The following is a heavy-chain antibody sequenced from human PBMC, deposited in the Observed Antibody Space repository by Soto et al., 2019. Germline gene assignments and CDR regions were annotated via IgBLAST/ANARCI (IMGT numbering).Heavy chain of an antibody. CDR3: ARPYYDSSGYYYYFDY. CDR1: GFTFSSYI. D-gene: IGHD3-22*01. Sequence: GGSLRLSCAASGFTFSSYIMNWVRQAPGKGLEWVSSISSSSSYIYYADSVKGRFTISRDNAKNSLYLQMNSPRAEDTAVYYCARPYYDSSGYYYYFDYWGQGTLVTVSS. CDR2: ISSSSSYI. V-gene: IGHV3-21*01. J-gene: IGHJ4*02.